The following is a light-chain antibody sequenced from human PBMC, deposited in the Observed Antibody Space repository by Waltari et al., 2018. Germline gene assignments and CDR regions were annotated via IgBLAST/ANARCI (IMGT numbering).Light chain of an antibody. Sequence: QSALTQPPSASGSPGQSVTISCTGTSSDVGGYNYVSWYQQHPGKAPNLMIYEVSTRHSGVPDRFSGFKSGNTASLTVSGLQAEDEADYYCSSYAGSNNLVVFGGGTKLTVL. CDR2: EVS. J-gene: IGLJ2*01. CDR3: SSYAGSNNLVV. CDR1: SSDVGGYNY. V-gene: IGLV2-8*01.